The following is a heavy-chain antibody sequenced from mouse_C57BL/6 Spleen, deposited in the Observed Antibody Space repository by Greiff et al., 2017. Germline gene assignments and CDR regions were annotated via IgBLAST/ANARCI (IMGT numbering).Heavy chain of an antibody. V-gene: IGHV5-12*01. Sequence: EVKLMESGGGLVQPGGSLKLSCAASGFTFSDYYMYWVRQTPEKRLEWVAYISNGGGSTYYPDTVKGRFTISRDNAKNTLYLQMSRLKSEDTAMYYCARRRGIYYDYDVDYWGQGTTLTVSS. CDR3: ARRRGIYYDYDVDY. D-gene: IGHD2-4*01. CDR1: GFTFSDYY. J-gene: IGHJ2*01. CDR2: ISNGGGST.